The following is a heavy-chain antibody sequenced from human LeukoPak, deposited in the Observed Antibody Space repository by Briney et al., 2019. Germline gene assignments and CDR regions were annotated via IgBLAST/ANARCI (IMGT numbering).Heavy chain of an antibody. J-gene: IGHJ4*02. CDR3: AKEGAISGFDY. CDR1: GFTFSAYG. D-gene: IGHD1-26*01. Sequence: GGSLRLSCAASGFTFSAYGMSWVRQAPGKGLEWVSSISGRAPNTYYTDSEKGRFTISRDTLKSTLYLQVDSLRVEDTAVYYCAKEGAISGFDYWGQGTLVAVFS. V-gene: IGHV3-23*01. CDR2: ISGRAPNT.